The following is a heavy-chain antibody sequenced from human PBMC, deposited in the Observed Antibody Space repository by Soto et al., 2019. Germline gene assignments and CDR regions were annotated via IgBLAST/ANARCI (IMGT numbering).Heavy chain of an antibody. D-gene: IGHD2-21*01. CDR2: ISFSGNSP. CDR1: GFMFSDFA. V-gene: IGHV3-23*01. CDR3: AKDLRPGLIVPTKSGFDP. Sequence: GGSLRLSCAASGFMFSDFAMTWVRQVPGKGLEWVSSISFSGNSPYYADAVKGRFGISRDNSKNTLYLQMHGLRADDTAIYYCAKDLRPGLIVPTKSGFDPWGQGTLVTVSS. J-gene: IGHJ5*02.